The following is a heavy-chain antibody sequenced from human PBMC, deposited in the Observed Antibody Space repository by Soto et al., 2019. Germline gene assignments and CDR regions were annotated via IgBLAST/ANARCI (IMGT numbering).Heavy chain of an antibody. CDR1: GFTFSSFA. D-gene: IGHD3-3*02. Sequence: EAQLLESGGGLVHPGGPLLFPFAASGFTFSSFALTWFPRVPGKGLGWVSSFRGGGNDAFYAVSVKGRFTISRDNSRNTLYLQMSSLRADDTAIYYCARSLFLASTDTEPFDYWGQGALVTVSS. J-gene: IGHJ4*02. CDR2: FRGGGNDA. CDR3: ARSLFLASTDTEPFDY. V-gene: IGHV3-23*01.